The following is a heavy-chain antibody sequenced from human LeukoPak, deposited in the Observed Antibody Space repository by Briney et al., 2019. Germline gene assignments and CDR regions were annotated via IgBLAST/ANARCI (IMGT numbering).Heavy chain of an antibody. CDR1: GFTVSSNY. CDR3: ASQASRNYDATYYFDY. D-gene: IGHD3-22*01. J-gene: IGHJ4*02. Sequence: HAGGSLRLSCAASGFTVSSNYMSWVRQAPGKGLEWVSAIYSGGSTYYADSVKGRFTISRDNFKNTLYLQMNSLRAEDTAVYYCASQASRNYDATYYFDYWGQGTLVTVSS. CDR2: IYSGGST. V-gene: IGHV3-53*01.